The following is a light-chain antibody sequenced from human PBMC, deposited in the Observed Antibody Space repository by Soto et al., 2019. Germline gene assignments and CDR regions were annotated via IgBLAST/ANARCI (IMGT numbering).Light chain of an antibody. J-gene: IGKJ3*01. V-gene: IGKV1-9*01. CDR3: QQLQRTPFT. CDR2: GAS. Sequence: QLTQFPSSLSASVGDRVTITCRASQDISRYLAWYQQRAGKAPKLLIYGASTLQSGVPSRFSGSGSGTEFTLTISSLQPEDFATYHCQQLQRTPFTFGPGTTVDV. CDR1: QDISRY.